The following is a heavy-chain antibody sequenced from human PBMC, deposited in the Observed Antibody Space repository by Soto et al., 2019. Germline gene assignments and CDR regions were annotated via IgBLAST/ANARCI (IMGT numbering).Heavy chain of an antibody. J-gene: IGHJ6*02. V-gene: IGHV1-3*01. D-gene: IGHD5-18*01. Sequence: ASVKVSCKASGYTFSNYAMHWVRQAPGQRLEKMGWINAGSGSTRYSQKFQGRDTISRATSARTVNMKMSSLRYEDTAVFYFARGTGYSYYSYYAMDVWGQGATVTVSS. CDR1: GYTFSNYA. CDR2: INAGSGST. CDR3: ARGTGYSYYSYYAMDV.